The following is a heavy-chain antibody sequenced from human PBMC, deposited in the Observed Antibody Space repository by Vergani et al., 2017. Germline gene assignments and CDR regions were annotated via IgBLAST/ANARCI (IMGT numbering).Heavy chain of an antibody. CDR1: GFTFSSYA. V-gene: IGHV3-23*01. CDR3: AKAESRSWANYYYYYGMDV. D-gene: IGHD6-13*01. J-gene: IGHJ6*02. CDR2: ISGSGGST. Sequence: EVQLLESGGGLVQPGGSLRLSCAASGFTFSSYAMSWVRQAPGKGLEWVSAISGSGGSTYYADSVKGRFTISRDNSKNTLYLQMNSLRAEDTAVYYCAKAESRSWANYYYYYGMDVWGQGTTVTVSS.